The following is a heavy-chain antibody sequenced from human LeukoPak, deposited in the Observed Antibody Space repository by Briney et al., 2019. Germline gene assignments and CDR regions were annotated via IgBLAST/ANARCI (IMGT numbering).Heavy chain of an antibody. Sequence: ETLSLTCTVSGGSISSYYWSWIRQPPGKGLEWIGEINHSGSTNYNPSLKSRVTISVDTSKNQFSLKLSSVTAADTAVYYCARHHGLRPVRGVMGHWFDPWGQGTLVTVSS. CDR1: GGSISSYY. CDR3: ARHHGLRPVRGVMGHWFDP. D-gene: IGHD3-10*01. V-gene: IGHV4-34*01. CDR2: INHSGST. J-gene: IGHJ5*02.